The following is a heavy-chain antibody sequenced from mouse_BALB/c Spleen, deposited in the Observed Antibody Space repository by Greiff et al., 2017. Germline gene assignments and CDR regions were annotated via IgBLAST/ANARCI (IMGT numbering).Heavy chain of an antibody. CDR3: ARGREYGSSYGDAMDY. V-gene: IGHV5-6-5*01. CDR1: GFTFSSYA. J-gene: IGHJ4*01. Sequence: DVKLVESGGGLVKPGGSLKLSCAASGFTFSSYAMSWVRQTPEKRLEWVASISSGGSTYYPDSVKGRFTISRDNARNILYLQMSSLRSEDTAMYYCARGREYGSSYGDAMDYWGQGTSVTVSS. CDR2: ISSGGST. D-gene: IGHD1-1*01.